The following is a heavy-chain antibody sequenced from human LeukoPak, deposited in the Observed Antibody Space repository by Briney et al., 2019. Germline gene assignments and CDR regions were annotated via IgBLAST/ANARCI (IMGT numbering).Heavy chain of an antibody. CDR3: ARELWIAASGTLAFYY. J-gene: IGHJ4*02. Sequence: SETLSLSCTVSGYSFSSGYYWGWRRQSPGKGLGWIGSIYHSGTTFYTPSLKSRVTISVDTSKNQFSLKVSSVTAEDTAVYYCARELWIAASGTLAFYYCGQGTLVTVSS. V-gene: IGHV4-38-2*02. D-gene: IGHD6-13*01. CDR2: IYHSGTT. CDR1: GYSFSSGYY.